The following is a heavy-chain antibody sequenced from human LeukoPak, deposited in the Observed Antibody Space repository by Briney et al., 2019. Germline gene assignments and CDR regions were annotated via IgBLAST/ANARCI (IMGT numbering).Heavy chain of an antibody. CDR1: GGSISSSSYY. Sequence: SETLSLTCTVSGGSISSSSYYWGWIRQPPGKGLEWIGSIYHSGSTYYNPSLKSRVTISVDRSKNQFSLKLSSVTAADTAVYYCARESDWGQGTLVTVSS. J-gene: IGHJ4*02. CDR2: IYHSGST. V-gene: IGHV4-39*07. CDR3: ARESD.